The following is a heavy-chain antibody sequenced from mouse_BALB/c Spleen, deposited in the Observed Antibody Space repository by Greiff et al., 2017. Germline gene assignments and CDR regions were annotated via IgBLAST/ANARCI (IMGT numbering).Heavy chain of an antibody. CDR2: ISSGGSYT. CDR3: ARHSPPYYGSSPGYAMDY. D-gene: IGHD1-1*01. V-gene: IGHV5-6*01. CDR1: GFTFSSYG. J-gene: IGHJ4*01. Sequence: EVMLVESGGDLVKPGGSLKLSCAASGFTFSSYGMSWVRQTPDKRLEWVATISSGGSYTYYPDSVKGRFTISRDNAKNTLYLQMSSLKSEDTAMYYCARHSPPYYGSSPGYAMDYWGQGTSVTVSS.